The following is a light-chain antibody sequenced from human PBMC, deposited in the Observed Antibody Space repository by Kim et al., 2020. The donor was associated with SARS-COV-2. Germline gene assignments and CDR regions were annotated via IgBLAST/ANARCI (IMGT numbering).Light chain of an antibody. CDR3: CSYASSYTLV. Sequence: GQSVTNSCTGTTIDVGGYNYVSWYQQHPGKAPKLMINDVSQRPSGVPDRFSGSKSGNTASLTISGLQAEDEADYYCCSYASSYTLVFGGGTQLTVL. J-gene: IGLJ2*01. CDR1: TIDVGGYNY. CDR2: DVS. V-gene: IGLV2-11*03.